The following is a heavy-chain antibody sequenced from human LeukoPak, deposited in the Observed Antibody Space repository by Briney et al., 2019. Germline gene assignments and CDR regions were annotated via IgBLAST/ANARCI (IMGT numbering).Heavy chain of an antibody. CDR3: ARGGVVVVPAAYWFDP. Sequence: SETLSLTCAVYGGSFSGYYWSWVRQPPGKGLEWIGEINHSGSTNYNPSLKSRVTISVDTSKNQFSLKLSSVTAEDTAVYYCARGGVVVVPAAYWFDPWGQGTLVTVSS. D-gene: IGHD2-2*01. J-gene: IGHJ5*02. CDR1: GGSFSGYY. V-gene: IGHV4-34*01. CDR2: INHSGST.